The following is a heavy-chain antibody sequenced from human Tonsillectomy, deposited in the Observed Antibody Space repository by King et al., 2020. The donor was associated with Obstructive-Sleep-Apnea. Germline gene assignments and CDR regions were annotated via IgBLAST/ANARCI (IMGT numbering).Heavy chain of an antibody. V-gene: IGHV3-23*04. CDR2: IEADGDST. Sequence: VQLVESGGGLVQPGGSLRLSCAASGFTFNNYVMTWVRQAPGKGLEWVSSIEADGDSTYSADSVKGRFTISRDNSNNTLYLEMNSLRVEDTAIYYCATSWSGYYYFDSWGQGSLVTVSS. CDR1: GFTFNNYV. D-gene: IGHD3-3*01. J-gene: IGHJ4*02. CDR3: ATSWSGYYYFDS.